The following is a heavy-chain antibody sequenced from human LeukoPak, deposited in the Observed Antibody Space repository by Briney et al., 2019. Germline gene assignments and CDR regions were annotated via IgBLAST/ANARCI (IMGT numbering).Heavy chain of an antibody. D-gene: IGHD1-26*01. CDR1: GGTFSSYA. Sequence: ASVKVSCKASGGTFSSYAISWVRQAPGQGLEWMGRIIPILGIANYAQKFQGRVTITADKSTSTAYMELSSLRSEDTAVYCCASEGSYSARTPLDYWGQGTLVTVSS. CDR3: ASEGSYSARTPLDY. V-gene: IGHV1-69*04. CDR2: IIPILGIA. J-gene: IGHJ4*02.